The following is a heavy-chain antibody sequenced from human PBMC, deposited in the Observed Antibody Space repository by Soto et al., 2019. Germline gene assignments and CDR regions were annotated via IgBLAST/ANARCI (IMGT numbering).Heavy chain of an antibody. J-gene: IGHJ6*02. CDR2: ISHSGST. V-gene: IGHV4-59*12. CDR3: ARGVAARLYYYYYGMEV. D-gene: IGHD6-6*01. CDR1: GDSSDNYY. Sequence: SETLSLTCTVSGDSSDNYYWSWARQPPGKGLEWIGYISHSGSTNYNPSLKSRVTISVDTSKNQLSLKLSSVTAADTAVYYCARGVAARLYYYYYGMEVWGQGTTVTVSS.